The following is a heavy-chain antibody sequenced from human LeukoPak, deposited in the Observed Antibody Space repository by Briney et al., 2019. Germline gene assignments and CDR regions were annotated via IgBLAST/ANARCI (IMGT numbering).Heavy chain of an antibody. Sequence: GGSLRLSCAASGFTVSSNYMSWVRQAPGKGLEWVSVIYSGGSTYYADSVKGRFTISRDNSKNTLYLQMNSLRAEDTAVYYCARDPGPDYYGSSNYSDYWGQGTLVTVSS. J-gene: IGHJ4*02. V-gene: IGHV3-53*01. CDR2: IYSGGST. CDR1: GFTVSSNY. CDR3: ARDPGPDYYGSSNYSDY. D-gene: IGHD3-10*01.